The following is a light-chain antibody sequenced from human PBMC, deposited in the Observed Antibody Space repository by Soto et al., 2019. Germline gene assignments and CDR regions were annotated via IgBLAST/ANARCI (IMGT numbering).Light chain of an antibody. J-gene: IGKJ5*01. CDR3: QQAASFPIT. CDR2: TAS. V-gene: IGKV1-39*01. CDR1: QSISSY. Sequence: DIQMTQSPSSLSASVRDRVTITCRASQSISSYLNWYQQKPGKAPKLLIYTASSLQSGVPSRFSGSGSGTDFTLTSNGLQPEDFATYYCQQAASFPITVGQGTRLEIK.